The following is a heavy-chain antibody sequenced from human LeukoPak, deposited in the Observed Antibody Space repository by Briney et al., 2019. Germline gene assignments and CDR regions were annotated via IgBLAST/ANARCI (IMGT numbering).Heavy chain of an antibody. D-gene: IGHD3-10*01. CDR1: GYNFTTYW. CDR2: IYPGDSDT. V-gene: IGHV5-51*01. CDR3: ARDYYATPWFVH. Sequence: GESLEISSKGSGYNFTTYWNGWVRQMPGKGLEWLGIIYPGDSDTRYSPSFQGRVTISADKSISTAYLQWSSLKASDTAMYYCARDYYATPWFVHGGQGTLVTVSS. J-gene: IGHJ5*02.